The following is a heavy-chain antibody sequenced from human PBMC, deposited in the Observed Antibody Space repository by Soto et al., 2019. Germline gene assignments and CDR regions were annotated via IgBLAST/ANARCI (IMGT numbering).Heavy chain of an antibody. D-gene: IGHD3-22*01. CDR2: IDSRGDTL. V-gene: IGHV3-11*01. CDR3: ARSTLRYYSDTTGYHFDH. CDR1: GFTFSDYY. J-gene: IGHJ4*02. Sequence: QVQLVESGGGLVKPGGSLRLSCAASGFTFSDYYMSWIRQAPWKGLERVSYIDSRGDTLHYADSVKGRFTISRDNAKNSLYLQMNSLSAEDTAVYYCARSTLRYYSDTTGYHFDHWGQGTLVTVSA.